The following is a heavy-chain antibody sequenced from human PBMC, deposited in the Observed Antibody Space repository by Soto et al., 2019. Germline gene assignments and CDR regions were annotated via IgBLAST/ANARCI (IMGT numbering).Heavy chain of an antibody. V-gene: IGHV6-1*01. CDR1: GNTQAKNNIA. D-gene: IGHD2-15*01. CDR2: TYYRSKWYN. CDR3: ARGRWSTFDY. J-gene: IGHJ4*01. Sequence: QPPSLTFAFPGNTQAKNNIASNWLRQSPWRGLEWLGRTYYRSKWYNEYAVSVRSRITINLDTSKNQFSLQLNSVTPEDTAVYYCARGRWSTFDYWGHGAQVTVSS.